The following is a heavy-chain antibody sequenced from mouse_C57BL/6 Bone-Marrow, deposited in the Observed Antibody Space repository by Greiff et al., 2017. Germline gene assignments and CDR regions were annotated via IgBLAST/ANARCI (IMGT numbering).Heavy chain of an antibody. D-gene: IGHD1-1*01. CDR3: ARGYYYGSSYYRFAY. V-gene: IGHV1-61*01. CDR2: IYPSASET. J-gene: IGHJ3*01. Sequence: QVQLQQPGAELVRPGSSVKLSCKASGYTFTSYWMDWVKQRPGQGLEWIGNIYPSASETHYNQKFKDKATLTVDKSSSTAYMQLSSLTSEDSAVYYCARGYYYGSSYYRFAYWGQGTLVAVSA. CDR1: GYTFTSYW.